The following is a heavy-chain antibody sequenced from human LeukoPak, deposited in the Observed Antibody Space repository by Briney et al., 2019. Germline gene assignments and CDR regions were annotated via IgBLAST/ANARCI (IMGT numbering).Heavy chain of an antibody. D-gene: IGHD3-22*01. V-gene: IGHV4-4*07. CDR1: GGSSNNYY. CDR3: AGESGYYYDTSGYTFDY. CDR2: IYTSGST. J-gene: IGHJ4*02. Sequence: SETLSLTCTVSGGSSNNYYWSWIRQSAGKGLEWIGRIYTSGSTNYNPSLKSRVSMSVDTSKNQFSLRLRSVTAADTAVYYCAGESGYYYDTSGYTFDYWGQGILVTVSS.